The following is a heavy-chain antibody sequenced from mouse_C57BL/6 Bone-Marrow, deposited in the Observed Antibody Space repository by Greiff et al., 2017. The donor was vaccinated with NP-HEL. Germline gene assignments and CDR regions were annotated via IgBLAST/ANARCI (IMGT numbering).Heavy chain of an antibody. J-gene: IGHJ3*01. CDR2: IYPGGGYT. V-gene: IGHV1-63*01. CDR3: ATGYYGSSWFAY. D-gene: IGHD1-1*01. Sequence: VQLQQSGAELVRPGTSVKMSCKASGYTFTNYWIGWAKQRPGHGLEWIGDIYPGGGYTNYNEKFKGKATLTADKSSSTAYMQFSSLTSEDSAIYYCATGYYGSSWFAYWGQGTLVNVSA. CDR1: GYTFTNYW.